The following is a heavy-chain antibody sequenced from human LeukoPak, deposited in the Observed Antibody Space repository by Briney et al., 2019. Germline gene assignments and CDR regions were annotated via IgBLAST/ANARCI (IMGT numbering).Heavy chain of an antibody. J-gene: IGHJ4*02. CDR1: GGTFSSYA. Sequence: SVKVSCKASGGTFSSYAISWVRQAPGQGVEGMGGIIPIFGTANYAQKFQGRDTITADESTSTAYMELSSLRSEDTAVYYCAREGMATNHIDYWGQGTLVTVSS. D-gene: IGHD5-24*01. CDR2: IIPIFGTA. V-gene: IGHV1-69*13. CDR3: AREGMATNHIDY.